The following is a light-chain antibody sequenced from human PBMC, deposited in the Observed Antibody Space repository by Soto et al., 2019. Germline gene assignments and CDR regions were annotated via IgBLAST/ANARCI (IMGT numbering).Light chain of an antibody. J-gene: IGLJ1*01. CDR1: SSDVGAYNQ. V-gene: IGLV2-14*01. Sequence: SVLTQPASVSGSPGQSVTISCSGTSSDVGAYNQVSWYQHHPGKAPQLIIYEVSNRPSGVSNRISGSKSGNTASLTISGLQTEDEADYYCCSYTDTSARVFGTGTKVTV. CDR3: CSYTDTSARV. CDR2: EVS.